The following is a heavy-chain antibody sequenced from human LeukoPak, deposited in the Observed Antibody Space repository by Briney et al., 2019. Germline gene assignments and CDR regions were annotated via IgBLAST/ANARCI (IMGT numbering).Heavy chain of an antibody. J-gene: IGHJ4*02. CDR2: IYNSGST. Sequence: SETLSLTCTVSGGSISSYYWSWIRPSPGKGLEWIGYIYNSGSTNYNPSLKSRVTISVDTSKNQFSLKLSSVTAADTAVYYCARIGSWSLRDWGQGTLVTVSS. CDR3: ARIGSWSLRD. D-gene: IGHD6-13*01. CDR1: GGSISSYY. V-gene: IGHV4-59*08.